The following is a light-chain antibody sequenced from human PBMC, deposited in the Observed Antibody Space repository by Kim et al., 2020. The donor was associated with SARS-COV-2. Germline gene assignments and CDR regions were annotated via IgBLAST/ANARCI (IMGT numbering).Light chain of an antibody. CDR1: QSVSSNY. J-gene: IGKJ1*01. V-gene: IGKV3-20*01. CDR2: GAS. Sequence: SPGKRATLSCRASQSVSSNYLVWYQQKPGQAPRLLIYGASSRATGIPDRFSGSGSGTDFTLTISRLEPEDFAVYYCQQYGSSPRTFGQGTKVDIK. CDR3: QQYGSSPRT.